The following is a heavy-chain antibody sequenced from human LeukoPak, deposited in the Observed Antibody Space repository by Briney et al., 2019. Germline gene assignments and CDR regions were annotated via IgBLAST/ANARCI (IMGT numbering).Heavy chain of an antibody. CDR1: GASFSGYY. Sequence: SATLSLTCAVYGASFSGYYRSCLRQPPGEGLGYIGEIKHSGSTNYNAALKSRVTISVDASKSQCTVKLSSGTAAYTAVDYCSRSFGYSYGDYGYWGQVTLVTVST. CDR3: SRSFGYSYGDYGY. V-gene: IGHV4-34*01. CDR2: IKHSGST. J-gene: IGHJ4*02. D-gene: IGHD5-18*01.